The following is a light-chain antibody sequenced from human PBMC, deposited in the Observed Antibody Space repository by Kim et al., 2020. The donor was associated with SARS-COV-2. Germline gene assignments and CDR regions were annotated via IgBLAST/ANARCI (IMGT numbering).Light chain of an antibody. V-gene: IGLV3-21*02. Sequence: AAGETARITCGETSIGSRLVHWYQQTPGQAPVLVVYDSSDRPAGIPGRFSGSNSGNTATLTISRVEAGDEADYYCQVWDGVTDHVVFGGGTQLTVL. CDR2: DSS. CDR3: QVWDGVTDHVV. CDR1: SIGSRL. J-gene: IGLJ2*01.